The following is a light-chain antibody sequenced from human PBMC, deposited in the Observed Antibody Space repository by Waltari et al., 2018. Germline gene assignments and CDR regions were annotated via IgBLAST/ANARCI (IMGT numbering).Light chain of an antibody. CDR2: ENN. CDR3: GTWDSSLSAEV. V-gene: IGLV1-51*02. J-gene: IGLJ3*02. CDR1: SSNIGNNY. Sequence: QSVLTQPPSVSAAPGQKVTISCSGSSSNIGNNYVSWYQQLPGTAPQLLIHENNKRPSGIPARCSGSKSGTSATLGITGLQTGDEADYYCGTWDSSLSAEVFGGGTKLTVL.